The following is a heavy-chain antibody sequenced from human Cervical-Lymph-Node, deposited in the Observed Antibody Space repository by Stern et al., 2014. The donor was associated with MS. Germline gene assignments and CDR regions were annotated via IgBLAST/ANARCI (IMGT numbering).Heavy chain of an antibody. CDR2: ITSSGRAI. V-gene: IGHV3-11*01. CDR1: GFTFSDYY. D-gene: IGHD4-17*01. Sequence: VQLVESGGGLVKPGGSLRLSCAASGFTFSDYYMTWIRQAPGKGLEWVSYITSSGRAISYADSVKGRFTISRDNAKNSLYLQMNSLRAEDTAMYYCARSPTVTTGYYYYALDVWGHGTTVTVSS. CDR3: ARSPTVTTGYYYYALDV. J-gene: IGHJ6*02.